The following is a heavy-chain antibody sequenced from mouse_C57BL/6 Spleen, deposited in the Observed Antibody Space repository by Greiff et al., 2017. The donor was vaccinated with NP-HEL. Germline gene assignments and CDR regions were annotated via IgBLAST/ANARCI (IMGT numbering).Heavy chain of an antibody. D-gene: IGHD2-4*01. CDR1: GYAFSSSW. Sequence: VKLVESGPELVKPGASVKISCKASGYAFSSSWMNWVKQRPGKGLEWIGRIYPGDGDTNYNGKFKGKATLTADKSSSTAYMQLSSLTSEDSAVYFCESSYDYDVYFDGWGTGTTVTVSS. CDR2: IYPGDGDT. CDR3: ESSYDYDVYFDG. J-gene: IGHJ1*03. V-gene: IGHV1-82*01.